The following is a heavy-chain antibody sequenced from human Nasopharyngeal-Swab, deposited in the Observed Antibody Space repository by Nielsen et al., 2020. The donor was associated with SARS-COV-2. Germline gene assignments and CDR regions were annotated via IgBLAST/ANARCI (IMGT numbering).Heavy chain of an antibody. Sequence: GESLKISCAAFGFTCSSYAMSWVRQAPGKGLEWVSGISGSGGITYYADSVKGRFTISRDNSKDTLYLQMNSLRAEDTAVYYCARSWAVVTNFDYWGQGTLVTVSS. D-gene: IGHD4-23*01. J-gene: IGHJ4*02. CDR3: ARSWAVVTNFDY. V-gene: IGHV3-23*01. CDR2: ISGSGGIT. CDR1: GFTCSSYA.